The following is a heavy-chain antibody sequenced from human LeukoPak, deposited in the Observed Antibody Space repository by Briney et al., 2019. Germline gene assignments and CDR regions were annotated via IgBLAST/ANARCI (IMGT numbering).Heavy chain of an antibody. J-gene: IGHJ6*04. CDR2: IGTSTSNT. Sequence: PGGSLRLSCAASGFTFSTYIMNWVRQTPGKGLEWVSSIGTSTSNTYYADSVKGRFTISRDNAKNSLYLQMNSLRAEDTAVYYCAELGITMIGGVWGERTTVTISS. CDR3: AELGITMIGGV. CDR1: GFTFSTYI. D-gene: IGHD3-10*02. V-gene: IGHV3-21*04.